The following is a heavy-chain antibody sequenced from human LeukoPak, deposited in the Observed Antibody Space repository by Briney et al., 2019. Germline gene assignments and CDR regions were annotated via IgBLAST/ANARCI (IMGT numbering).Heavy chain of an antibody. V-gene: IGHV4-39*07. CDR1: GGSISSSSYY. CDR2: IYYSGST. J-gene: IGHJ6*02. CDR3: ARDRIVVVPAGWHYYYGMDV. D-gene: IGHD2-2*01. Sequence: SETLSLTCTVSGGSISSSSYYWGWIRQPPGKGLEWIGSIYYSGSTNYNPSLKSRVTISVDTSKNQFSLKLSSVTAADTAVYYCARDRIVVVPAGWHYYYGMDVWGQGTTVTVSS.